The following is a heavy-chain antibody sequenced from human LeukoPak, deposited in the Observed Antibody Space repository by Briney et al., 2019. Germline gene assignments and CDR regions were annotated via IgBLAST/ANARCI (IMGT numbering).Heavy chain of an antibody. CDR2: ISYDGSNK. D-gene: IGHD7-27*01. Sequence: GGSLRLSCAASGFTFSSYGMHWVRQAPGKGLEWVAVISYDGSNKYYADSVKGRFTISRDNSKNTLYLQMNSLRAEDTAVYYCAKDGGLWVSAHWGDSWGRGTLVTVSS. CDR3: AKDGGLWVSAHWGDS. CDR1: GFTFSSYG. V-gene: IGHV3-30*18. J-gene: IGHJ4*02.